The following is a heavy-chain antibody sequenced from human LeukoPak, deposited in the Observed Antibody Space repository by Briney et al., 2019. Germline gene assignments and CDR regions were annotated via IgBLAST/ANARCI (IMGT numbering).Heavy chain of an antibody. D-gene: IGHD6-13*01. CDR1: GYTFTSYY. J-gene: IGHJ5*02. CDR3: ARAGTAAGGFDP. V-gene: IGHV1-46*01. CDR2: INPSGGST. Sequence: ASVKVSCKASGYTFTSYYMHWVRQAPGQGLEGMGIINPSGGSTSYAQKFQGRVTMTRDMSTSTVYMELSSLRSEDTGVYYCARAGTAAGGFDPWGQGTLVTVSS.